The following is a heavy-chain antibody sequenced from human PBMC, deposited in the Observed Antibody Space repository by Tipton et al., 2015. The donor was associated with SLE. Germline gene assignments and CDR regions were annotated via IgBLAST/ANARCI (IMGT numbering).Heavy chain of an antibody. CDR3: ARERITIFGVVTSPWFDP. CDR2: MYGGGGT. Sequence: SLRLSCAASGFTVSSNYMTWVRQAPGKGLEWVSVMYGGGGTYYADAVKGRFTISRDESKNTVYLQMNSLTAEDTAVYYCARERITIFGVVTSPWFDPWGQGTLVTVSS. D-gene: IGHD3-3*01. CDR1: GFTVSSNY. J-gene: IGHJ5*02. V-gene: IGHV3-53*05.